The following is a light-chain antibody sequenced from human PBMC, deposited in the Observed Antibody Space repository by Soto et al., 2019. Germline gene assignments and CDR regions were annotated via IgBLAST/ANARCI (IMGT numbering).Light chain of an antibody. Sequence: EIVLTQSPGTLSLSPGERATLSCSASQSVSSSYLAWYQQKPGQAPRLLIYDASNRATGITARFSGSGSGTDFTLTISSLEPEDFAVYYCQPRSNWSRTVGPGTKVEIK. CDR2: DAS. V-gene: IGKV3-11*01. CDR3: QPRSNWSRT. J-gene: IGKJ1*01. CDR1: QSVSSSY.